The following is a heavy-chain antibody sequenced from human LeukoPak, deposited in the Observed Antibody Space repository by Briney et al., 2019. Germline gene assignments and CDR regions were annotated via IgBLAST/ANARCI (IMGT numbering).Heavy chain of an antibody. D-gene: IGHD3-16*02. CDR1: RFTFSAYS. V-gene: IGHV3-23*01. CDR3: ARDFELSH. Sequence: GGSLRLSCAASRFTFSAYSMSWVRQAPGKGLEWVSAISGSGGNTYYADSVKGRFTISRDNSKNTLYLQMNSLRAEDTAVYYCARDFELSHWGQGTLVTVSS. CDR2: ISGSGGNT. J-gene: IGHJ4*02.